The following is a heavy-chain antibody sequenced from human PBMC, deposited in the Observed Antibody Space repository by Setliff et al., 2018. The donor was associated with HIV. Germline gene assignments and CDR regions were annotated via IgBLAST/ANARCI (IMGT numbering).Heavy chain of an antibody. D-gene: IGHD3-9*01. Sequence: SETLSLTCTVSGGSISKSNYYWGWIRQPPGKGLEWIGSIFHSGSANYNPSLKSRVTISVDTSKNQFSLKLSSVTAADTAVYFCARGYYDILTGYYSSGIWDYWGQGTLVTVSS. CDR3: ARGYYDILTGYYSSGIWDY. CDR2: IFHSGSA. J-gene: IGHJ4*02. V-gene: IGHV4-39*01. CDR1: GGSISKSNYY.